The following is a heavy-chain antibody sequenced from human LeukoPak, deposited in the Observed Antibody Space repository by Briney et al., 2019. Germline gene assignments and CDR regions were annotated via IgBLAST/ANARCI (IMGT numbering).Heavy chain of an antibody. CDR2: INHSGST. Sequence: SETLSLTCTVSGGSISSNYWSWIRQPPGKGLEWIGEINHSGSTNYNPSLKSRVTISVDTSKNQFSLKLSSVTAADTAVYYCASTKDDAFDIWGQGTMVTVSS. V-gene: IGHV4-34*01. CDR1: GGSISSNY. J-gene: IGHJ3*02. CDR3: ASTKDDAFDI.